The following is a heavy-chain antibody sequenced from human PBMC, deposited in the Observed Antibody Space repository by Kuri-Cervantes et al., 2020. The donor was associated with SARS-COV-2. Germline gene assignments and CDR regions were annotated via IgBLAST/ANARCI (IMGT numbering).Heavy chain of an antibody. CDR3: ARYSSSWSYY. Sequence: GESLKISCAASGFTFSSYSMNWVRQAPGKGLEWVSSISSSSSCIYYADSVKGRFTISRDNAKNSLYLQMNSLRAEDTAVYYCARYSSSWSYYWGQGTLVTVSS. CDR2: ISSSSSCI. V-gene: IGHV3-21*01. D-gene: IGHD6-13*01. J-gene: IGHJ4*02. CDR1: GFTFSSYS.